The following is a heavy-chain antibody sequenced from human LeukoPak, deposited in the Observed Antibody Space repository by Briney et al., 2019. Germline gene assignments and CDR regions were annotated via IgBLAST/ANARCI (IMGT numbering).Heavy chain of an antibody. D-gene: IGHD6-19*01. CDR1: GGTFSSYA. CDR2: IIPIFGTA. V-gene: IGHV1-69*13. CDR3: ARGQSQGIAVAGTDY. J-gene: IGHJ4*02. Sequence: EASVKVSCKASGGTFSSYAISWVRQAPGQGLEWMGGIIPIFGTANYAQKFQGRVTITADESTSTAYMELGSLRSEDTAVYYCARGQSQGIAVAGTDYWGQGTLVTVSS.